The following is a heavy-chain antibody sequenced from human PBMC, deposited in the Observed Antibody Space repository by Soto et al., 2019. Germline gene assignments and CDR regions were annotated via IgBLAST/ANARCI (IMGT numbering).Heavy chain of an antibody. D-gene: IGHD2-2*01. CDR3: ARDCSSTSCSYLFDS. V-gene: IGHV1-3*01. Sequence: ASVKVSCKASTYIFTTYTLHWVRQAPGQRLEWMGWITAGNGYTKYSQKFQGRVTITRDTSASTVYMDLSSLRSEDTAVYYCARDCSSTSCSYLFDSWGQGSLVTGSS. CDR1: TYIFTTYT. J-gene: IGHJ4*02. CDR2: ITAGNGYT.